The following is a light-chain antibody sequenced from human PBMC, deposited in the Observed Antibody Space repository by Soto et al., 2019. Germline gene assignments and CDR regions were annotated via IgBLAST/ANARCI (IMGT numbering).Light chain of an antibody. J-gene: IGKJ4*01. CDR1: RTINTY. V-gene: IGKV1-39*01. Sequence: DVRMTQSPSSLSASVGDTLTTTCRASRTINTYLNWFQQKPGEPPRLLIYGASTLHDGVPSRFSGSGSGADFTLTISGLRPEDFASYHCQQTYSDISFGGGTKVDIK. CDR2: GAS. CDR3: QQTYSDIS.